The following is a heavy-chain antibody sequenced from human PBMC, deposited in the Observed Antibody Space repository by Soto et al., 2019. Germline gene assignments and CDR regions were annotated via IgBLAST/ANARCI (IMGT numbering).Heavy chain of an antibody. CDR3: ARVIGYYYHMDV. CDR2: ISAYNGNT. CDR1: GYTFTTYD. Sequence: QDQLVQSGGEVKKPGASVKVSCKASGYTFTTYDLSWVRQAPGQGLEWMGWISAYNGNTNYAQNLQGRVTMTTDTSTSTAYMELRSLRSDDTAVYYCARVIGYYYHMDVWGQGTTVTVSS. V-gene: IGHV1-18*01. D-gene: IGHD3-22*01. J-gene: IGHJ6*02.